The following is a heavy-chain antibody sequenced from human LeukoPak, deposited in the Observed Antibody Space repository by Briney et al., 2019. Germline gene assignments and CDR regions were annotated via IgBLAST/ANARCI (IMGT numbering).Heavy chain of an antibody. CDR1: GGSISSSIW. CDR3: ARFTDILTGNGDY. Sequence: PSETLSLTCTVSGGSISSSIWWSWVRQPPGKGLEWIGEIYHSGSTNYNPSLKSRVTISVDKSKNQFSLKLSSVTAADTAVYYCARFTDILTGNGDYWGQGTLVTVSS. V-gene: IGHV4-4*02. J-gene: IGHJ4*02. CDR2: IYHSGST. D-gene: IGHD3-9*01.